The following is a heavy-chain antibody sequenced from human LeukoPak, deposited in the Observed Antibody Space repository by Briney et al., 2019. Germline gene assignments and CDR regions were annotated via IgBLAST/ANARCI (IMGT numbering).Heavy chain of an antibody. Sequence: ASVKVSCKASGGTFSSYAISWVRQAPGQGLEWMGGIIPIFGTANYAQKFQGRVTITADKSTSTAYMELSSLRSEDTAVYYCARGLTMVRGEDAFDIWGQGTMVTVSS. CDR2: IIPIFGTA. CDR3: ARGLTMVRGEDAFDI. CDR1: GGTFSSYA. V-gene: IGHV1-69*06. D-gene: IGHD3-10*01. J-gene: IGHJ3*02.